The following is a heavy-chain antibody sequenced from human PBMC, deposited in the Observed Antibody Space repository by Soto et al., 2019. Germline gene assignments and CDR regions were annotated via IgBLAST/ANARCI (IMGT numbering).Heavy chain of an antibody. CDR1: GGIFSSNT. V-gene: IGHV1-69*06. Sequence: QVYLVQTGAEVQKPGSSVKISCKASGGIFSSNTINWVRQAAGQGLEWMGGIIPLFGTANYAEKFQGRVTITADKSTKTEYMELKSLRSEDTAVYYCASKAACGGDCYAFDSCGQGTLVNVSS. CDR2: IIPLFGTA. D-gene: IGHD2-21*02. J-gene: IGHJ4*02. CDR3: ASKAACGGDCYAFDS.